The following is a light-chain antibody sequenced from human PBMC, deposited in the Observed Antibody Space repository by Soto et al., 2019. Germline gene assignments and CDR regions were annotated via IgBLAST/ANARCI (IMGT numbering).Light chain of an antibody. V-gene: IGLV2-14*01. CDR1: SAEIGTYEY. Sequence: QSVLTQPASVSESPGQSITISCTGSSAEIGTYEYISWHQHHPGKAPKLIIFGVYDRPSGVSDRFSGSKSGNTASLTIFGLQLEDEAVYYCSSYTIGSTLPWVFGTWTKVTV. CDR2: GVY. J-gene: IGLJ1*01. CDR3: SSYTIGSTLPWV.